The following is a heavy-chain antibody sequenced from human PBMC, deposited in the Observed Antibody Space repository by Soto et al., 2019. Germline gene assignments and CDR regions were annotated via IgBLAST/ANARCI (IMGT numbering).Heavy chain of an antibody. D-gene: IGHD6-13*01. V-gene: IGHV1-69*13. CDR2: IIPIFGTA. CDR1: GGTFSSYA. Sequence: SVKVSCKASGGTFSSYAISWVRQAPGQGLEWMGGIIPIFGTANYAQKFQGRVTITADESTSTAYMELSSLRSEDTAVYYCAKEHSSSWYSFDYWGQGTLVTVSS. J-gene: IGHJ4*02. CDR3: AKEHSSSWYSFDY.